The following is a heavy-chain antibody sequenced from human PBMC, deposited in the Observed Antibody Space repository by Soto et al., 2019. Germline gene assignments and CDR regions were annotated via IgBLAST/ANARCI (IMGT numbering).Heavy chain of an antibody. CDR3: ARTPYGATGWFDP. J-gene: IGHJ5*02. D-gene: IGHD4-17*01. CDR1: GFTFSSYS. V-gene: IGHV3-48*02. CDR2: ISSSSSTI. Sequence: GGSLRLSCAAPGFTFSSYSMNWVSQAPGKGLEWVSYISSSSSTIYYADSVKGRFTISRDNAKNSLYLQMNSLRDEDTAVYYCARTPYGATGWFDPWGQGTLVTVSS.